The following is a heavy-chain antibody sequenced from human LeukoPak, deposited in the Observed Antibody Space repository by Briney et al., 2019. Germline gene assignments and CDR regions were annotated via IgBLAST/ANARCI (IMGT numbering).Heavy chain of an antibody. CDR3: ARGPYCGGDCFEGSLDY. D-gene: IGHD2-21*02. V-gene: IGHV4-30-2*01. CDR2: IYHSGST. CDR1: GGSISSGGYS. J-gene: IGHJ4*02. Sequence: PSETLSLTCAVSGGSISSGGYSWSWIRQPPGKGLEWIGYIYHSGSTYYNPSLKSRVTISVDRSKNQFSLKLSSVTAADTAVYYCARGPYCGGDCFEGSLDYWGQGTLVTVSS.